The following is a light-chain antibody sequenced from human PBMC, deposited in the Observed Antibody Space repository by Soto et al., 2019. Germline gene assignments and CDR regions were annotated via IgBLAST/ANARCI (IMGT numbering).Light chain of an antibody. V-gene: IGKV3-20*01. CDR3: QQYERSSFN. J-gene: IGKJ3*01. CDR2: GAS. CDR1: QFVSSSY. Sequence: EIVLTRSPGTLSLSPGERATLSCRASQFVSSSYLAWYQQRSGQPPRLLIYGASSRATGIPDRFTGSGSGTDFTLTISRLEPEDFAVYYCQQYERSSFNLGPGTKVDIK.